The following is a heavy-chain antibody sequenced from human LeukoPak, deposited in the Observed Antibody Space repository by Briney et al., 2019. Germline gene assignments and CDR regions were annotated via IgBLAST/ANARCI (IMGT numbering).Heavy chain of an antibody. D-gene: IGHD6-25*01. CDR3: ARGSGIITGIDE. J-gene: IGHJ4*02. V-gene: IGHV3-23*01. Sequence: GGSLRLSCAVSGITLSNYGMSWVRQAPGKGLEWVAGLSDTGGSTNYADSVKGRFTISRDNAKNTLSLQMNSLRAEDTAVYYCARGSGIITGIDEWGQGTLVTVSS. CDR2: LSDTGGST. CDR1: GITLSNYG.